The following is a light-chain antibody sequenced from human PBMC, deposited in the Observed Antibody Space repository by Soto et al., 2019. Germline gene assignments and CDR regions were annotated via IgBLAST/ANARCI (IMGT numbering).Light chain of an antibody. CDR1: SSDVGSYNL. J-gene: IGLJ1*01. Sequence: QSALTQPASVSGSPGQSITISCTGTSSDVGSYNLVSWFQQYPGKAPKVMIYETSKRPSGVSHRFSGSKSGNTASLTISGLQAEDEADYYCCSYAGSGTFVFGTGTKLTAL. CDR3: CSYAGSGTFV. V-gene: IGLV2-23*01. CDR2: ETS.